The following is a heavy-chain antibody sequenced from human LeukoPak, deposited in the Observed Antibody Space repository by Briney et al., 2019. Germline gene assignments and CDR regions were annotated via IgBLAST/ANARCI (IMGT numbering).Heavy chain of an antibody. CDR2: IRYDGSNK. CDR3: AKSYYDFWSAYSYYYYMDV. J-gene: IGHJ6*03. CDR1: GFTFSSYG. D-gene: IGHD3-3*01. Sequence: GGSLRLSCAASGFTFSSYGVHWVRQAPGKGLEWVAFIRYDGSNKYYADSVKGRFTISRDNSKNTLYLQMNSLRAEDTAVYYCAKSYYDFWSAYSYYYYMDVWGKGTTVTVSS. V-gene: IGHV3-30*02.